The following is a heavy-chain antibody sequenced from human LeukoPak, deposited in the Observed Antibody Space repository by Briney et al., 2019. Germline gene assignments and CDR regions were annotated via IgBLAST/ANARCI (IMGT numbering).Heavy chain of an antibody. CDR1: GGSISSSSYY. J-gene: IGHJ4*02. CDR3: ARTPTYYYGSGSYYKDKYYFDY. Sequence: SETLSLTCTVSGGSISSSSYYWGWIRQPPGKGLEWIGSIYYSGSTYYNPSLKSQVTISVDTSKNQFSLKLSSVTAADTAVYYCARTPTYYYGSGSYYKDKYYFDYWGQGTLVTVSS. CDR2: IYYSGST. V-gene: IGHV4-39*01. D-gene: IGHD3-10*01.